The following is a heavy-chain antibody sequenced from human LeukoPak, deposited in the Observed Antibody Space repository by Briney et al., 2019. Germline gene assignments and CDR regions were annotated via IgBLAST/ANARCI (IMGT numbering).Heavy chain of an antibody. J-gene: IGHJ4*02. Sequence: PSETLSLTCAVYGGSFSGYYWSWIRQPPGKGLEWIGEINHSGSTNYNPSLESRVTISVDTSKNQFSLKPSSVTAADTAVYYCARGPDGDVLMVYATFDYWGQGTLVTVSS. D-gene: IGHD2-8*01. CDR2: INHSGST. CDR1: GGSFSGYY. CDR3: ARGPDGDVLMVYATFDY. V-gene: IGHV4-34*01.